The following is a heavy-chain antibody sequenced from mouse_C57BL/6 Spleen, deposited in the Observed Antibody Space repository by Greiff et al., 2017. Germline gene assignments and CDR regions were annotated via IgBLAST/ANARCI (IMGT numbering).Heavy chain of an antibody. J-gene: IGHJ3*01. Sequence: QVQLKESGAELVKPGASVKLSCKASGYTFTSYWMHWVKQRPGQGLEWIGMIHPNSGSTNYNEKFKSKATLTVDKSSSTAYMQLSSLTSEDSAVYYCAREGYDGSWFAYWGQGTLVTVSA. V-gene: IGHV1-64*01. CDR1: GYTFTSYW. CDR2: IHPNSGST. D-gene: IGHD2-2*01. CDR3: AREGYDGSWFAY.